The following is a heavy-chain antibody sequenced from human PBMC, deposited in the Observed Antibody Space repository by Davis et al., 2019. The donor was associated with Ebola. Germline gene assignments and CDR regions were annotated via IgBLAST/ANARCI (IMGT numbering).Heavy chain of an antibody. CDR1: GGSLSGYY. CDR3: AREAYSSGWNAFDI. Sequence: SETLSLTCAVYGGSLSGYYWSWIRQPPGKGLEWIGEINHSGSTNYNPSLKSRVTISVDTSKNQFSLKLSSVTAADTAVYYCAREAYSSGWNAFDIWGQGTMVTVSS. CDR2: INHSGST. D-gene: IGHD6-19*01. V-gene: IGHV4-34*01. J-gene: IGHJ3*02.